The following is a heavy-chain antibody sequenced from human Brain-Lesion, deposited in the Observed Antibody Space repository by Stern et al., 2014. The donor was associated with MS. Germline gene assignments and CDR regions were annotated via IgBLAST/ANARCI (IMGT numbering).Heavy chain of an antibody. CDR2: IFNSGST. Sequence: QLQLQESGPGLVKPSQTLSLSCTVSGGSISSGGYYWSWIRQPAGKGLEWIGRIFNSGSTRYKPSLKSRVTISIDPSKNQFSLRLNSMTAADTAVYYCARGRVVPGFQYYATDVWGQGTTVIVSS. CDR1: GGSISSGGYY. V-gene: IGHV4-61*02. CDR3: ARGRVVPGFQYYATDV. D-gene: IGHD2-2*01. J-gene: IGHJ6*02.